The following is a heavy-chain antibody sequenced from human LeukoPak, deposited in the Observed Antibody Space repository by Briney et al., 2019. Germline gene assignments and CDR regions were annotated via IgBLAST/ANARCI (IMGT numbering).Heavy chain of an antibody. CDR1: GGTFSSYA. J-gene: IGHJ6*02. V-gene: IGHV1-69*13. CDR3: AREQTAMVAKYYYGMDV. D-gene: IGHD5-18*01. Sequence: SVKVSCKASGGTFSSYAISWMRQAPGQGLEWMGGIIPIFGTANYAQKFQGRVTITADESTSTAYMELSSLRSEDTAVYYCAREQTAMVAKYYYGMDVWGQGTTVTVSS. CDR2: IIPIFGTA.